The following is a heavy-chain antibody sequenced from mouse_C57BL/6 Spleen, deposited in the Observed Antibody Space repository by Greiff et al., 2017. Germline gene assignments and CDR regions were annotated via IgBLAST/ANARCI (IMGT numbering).Heavy chain of an antibody. CDR2: ISSGSSTI. CDR3: ARRGGNYVSYYFDY. V-gene: IGHV5-17*01. J-gene: IGHJ2*01. Sequence: EVMLVESGGGLVKPGGSLKLSCAASGFTFSGYGMHWVRQSPEKGLEWVAYISSGSSTIYYADTVKGRFTISRDNAKNTLFLQMTSLGSEDTAMYYCARRGGNYVSYYFDYWGQGTTLTVSS. D-gene: IGHD2-1*01. CDR1: GFTFSGYG.